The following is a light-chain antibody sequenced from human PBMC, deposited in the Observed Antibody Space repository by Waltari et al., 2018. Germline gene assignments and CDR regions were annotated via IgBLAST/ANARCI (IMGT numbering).Light chain of an antibody. CDR3: ASWDDSLNGHWV. CDR2: RND. Sequence: QSVLTQPPSASGTPGQRVTISCSGTYSNIGNNIVNWYQQLPGKATKLLIYRNDRRPSGVPVRFSGSKSGSSASLDIDGLHSEDEADYYCASWDDSLNGHWVFGGGTKVTVL. CDR1: YSNIGNNI. J-gene: IGLJ2*01. V-gene: IGLV1-44*01.